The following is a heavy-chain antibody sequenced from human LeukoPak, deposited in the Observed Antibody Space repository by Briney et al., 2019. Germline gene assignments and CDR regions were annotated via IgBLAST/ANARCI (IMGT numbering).Heavy chain of an antibody. CDR3: AKTGGYDSYFDY. CDR1: GFTFSSYG. J-gene: IGHJ4*02. Sequence: GGSLRLSCAASGFTFSSYGMHWVRQAPGKGLEWVAYIQYDGSNQQYADSVKGRFSISRDRSKNTLYLQMNSLRAEDTAVYYCAKTGGYDSYFDYWGQGTLVTVSS. CDR2: IQYDGSNQ. D-gene: IGHD5-12*01. V-gene: IGHV3-30*02.